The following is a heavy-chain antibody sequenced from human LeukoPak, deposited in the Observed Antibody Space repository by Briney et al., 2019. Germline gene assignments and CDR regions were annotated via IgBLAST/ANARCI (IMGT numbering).Heavy chain of an antibody. CDR2: IKSKTDGGTT. V-gene: IGHV3-15*01. J-gene: IGHJ4*02. CDR1: GFTFSNAW. CDR3: TTDATWIQLWLPYDY. D-gene: IGHD5-18*01. Sequence: GGSLRLSCAASGFTFSNAWMSWVRQAPGKGLEWVGRIKSKTDGGTTDYAAPVKGRFTITRDDSKNTLYLQMNSLKTEDTAVYYCTTDATWIQLWLPYDYWGQGTLVTVSS.